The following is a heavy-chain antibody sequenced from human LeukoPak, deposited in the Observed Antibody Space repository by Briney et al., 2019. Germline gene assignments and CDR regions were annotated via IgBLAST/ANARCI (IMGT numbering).Heavy chain of an antibody. V-gene: IGHV4-59*01. CDR3: ARSRWFDS. Sequence: PETLSLTCTVSGGSISSYYWSWIRQPPGKGLEWIGYIYYSGSTNYNPSLKSRVTISVDTSKNQFSLKLSSVTAADTAVYYCARSRWFDSWGQGTLVTVSS. CDR2: IYYSGST. J-gene: IGHJ5*01. CDR1: GGSISSYY.